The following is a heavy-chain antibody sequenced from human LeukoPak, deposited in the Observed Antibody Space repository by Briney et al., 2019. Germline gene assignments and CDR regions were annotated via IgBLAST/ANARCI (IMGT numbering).Heavy chain of an antibody. J-gene: IGHJ6*04. V-gene: IGHV1-18*04. D-gene: IGHD1-1*01. Sequence: ASVKVSCEASGYTFTSYGISWVRQAPGQGLEWMGWISAYNGNTNYAQKLQGRVTMTTDTSTSTAYMELRSLRSDDTAVYYCARVRLEPNYYYYGMDVWGKGTTVTVSS. CDR2: ISAYNGNT. CDR3: ARVRLEPNYYYYGMDV. CDR1: GYTFTSYG.